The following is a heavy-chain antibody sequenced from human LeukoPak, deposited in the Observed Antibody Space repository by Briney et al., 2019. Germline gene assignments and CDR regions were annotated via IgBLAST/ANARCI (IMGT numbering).Heavy chain of an antibody. CDR1: GFTFSTYT. D-gene: IGHD2-15*01. Sequence: GGTLRLSCVASGFTFSTYTMNWVRQAPGKGLEWVSSITSSSSYIYYADSVKGRFTISRDNAKNSLYLQMNSLRAEDTAVYYCARAGALVAAVNNWFDPWGQGTLVTVSS. V-gene: IGHV3-21*01. J-gene: IGHJ5*02. CDR2: ITSSSSYI. CDR3: ARAGALVAAVNNWFDP.